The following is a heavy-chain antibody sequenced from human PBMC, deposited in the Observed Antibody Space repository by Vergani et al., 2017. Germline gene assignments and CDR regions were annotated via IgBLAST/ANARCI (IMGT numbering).Heavy chain of an antibody. J-gene: IGHJ6*02. V-gene: IGHV1-69*08. CDR1: GGTFGSHT. D-gene: IGHD2/OR15-2a*01. CDR3: ARDRRIYLAEKEYYYYGMDV. CDR2: VIPHLEIT. Sequence: QVQLEQSGAEVKKPGSSVTVSCRASGGTFGSHTISWVRQAPGQGLEWVGRVIPHLEITTLAQHLQGRVIITAAKSTDTAYMELSSLRSEDTAVYYCARDRRIYLAEKEYYYYGMDVWGQGTTVTVSS.